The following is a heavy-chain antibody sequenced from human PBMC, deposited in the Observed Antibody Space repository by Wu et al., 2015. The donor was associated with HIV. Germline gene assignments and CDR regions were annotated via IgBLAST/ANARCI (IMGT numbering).Heavy chain of an antibody. Sequence: QVQLVQSGAEVKKPGASVKVSCKVSGYTFTGYYMHWVRQAPGQGLEWMGWINPNSGGSNFAQKFQGRVTMTRDTSITTAYMELSRLRSDDTAVYYCARGHYYDSSAYYPYWGQGTLVTVSS. CDR2: INPNSGGS. CDR1: GYTFTGYY. D-gene: IGHD3-22*01. V-gene: IGHV1-2*02. CDR3: ARGHYYDSSAYYPY. J-gene: IGHJ4*02.